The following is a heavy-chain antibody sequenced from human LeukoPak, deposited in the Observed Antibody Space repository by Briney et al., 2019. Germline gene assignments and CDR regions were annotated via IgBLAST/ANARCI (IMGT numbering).Heavy chain of an antibody. CDR3: AKTENNWSYGMDV. CDR2: TYYRSEWYN. J-gene: IGHJ6*02. Sequence: SQTLSLTCAISGDSVSNNSTTWNWIRQSPSRGLEWLGRTYYRSEWYNDYAVSVKSRITIIPDTSKNQFSLQLNSVTPEDTAVYYCAKTENNWSYGMDVWGQGTTVTVSS. CDR1: GDSVSNNSTT. D-gene: IGHD1-20*01. V-gene: IGHV6-1*01.